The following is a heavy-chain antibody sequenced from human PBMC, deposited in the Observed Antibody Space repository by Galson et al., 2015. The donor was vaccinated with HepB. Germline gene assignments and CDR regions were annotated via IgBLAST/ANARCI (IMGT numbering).Heavy chain of an antibody. CDR3: ARHVYGSGSYYNPGFDP. D-gene: IGHD3-10*01. Sequence: QSGAEVKKPGESLRISCKGSGYSFTSYWISWVRQMPGKGLEWMGRIDPSDSYTNYSPSFQGHVTISADKSISTAYLQWSSLKASDTAMYYCARHVYGSGSYYNPGFDPWGQGTLVTVSS. CDR1: GYSFTSYW. J-gene: IGHJ5*02. V-gene: IGHV5-10-1*01. CDR2: IDPSDSYT.